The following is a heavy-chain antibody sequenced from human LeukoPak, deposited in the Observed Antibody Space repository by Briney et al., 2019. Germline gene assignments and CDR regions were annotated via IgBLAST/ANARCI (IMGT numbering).Heavy chain of an antibody. CDR2: ISSTGGTI. CDR3: ARDLGYCSSTSCYLYYFDY. D-gene: IGHD2-2*01. J-gene: IGHJ4*02. Sequence: GSLRLSCAASGFTFSTNSMNWVRQAPGKGLEWVSYISSTGGTIYYADSMKGRFTISRDNAKNSLYLQMNSLRAEDTAVYYCARDLGYCSSTSCYLYYFDYWGQGTLVTVSS. CDR1: GFTFSTNS. V-gene: IGHV3-48*04.